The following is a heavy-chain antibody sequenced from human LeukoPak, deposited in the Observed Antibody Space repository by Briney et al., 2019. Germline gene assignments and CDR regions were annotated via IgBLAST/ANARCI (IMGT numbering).Heavy chain of an antibody. D-gene: IGHD5-24*01. J-gene: IGHJ5*02. CDR1: GYTFTDYY. CDR3: ARNTIYWFEP. Sequence: ASVTVSCQASGYTFTDYYILWVRQAPGQGLEWMGRINPNSGGTNYAQKFQGRVSMTRDTSISTAYMELSRLRSDDTAVYYCARNTIYWFEPWGQGLGVIVSS. CDR2: INPNSGGT. V-gene: IGHV1-2*06.